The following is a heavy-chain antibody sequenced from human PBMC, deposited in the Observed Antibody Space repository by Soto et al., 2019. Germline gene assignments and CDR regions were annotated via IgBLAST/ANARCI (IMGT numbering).Heavy chain of an antibody. D-gene: IGHD4-17*01. CDR2: IFYSGRT. CDR3: ARRYGDCFDY. Sequence: SETLSLTCSVSGGFISSTYYWGWVRQPPGKGLEWIGNIFYSGRTNYNPSLKSRVTISVDTSKNQFSLRLSSVTAADTAVYYCARRYGDCFDYWGQGTLVTVSS. V-gene: IGHV4-39*07. J-gene: IGHJ4*02. CDR1: GGFISSTYY.